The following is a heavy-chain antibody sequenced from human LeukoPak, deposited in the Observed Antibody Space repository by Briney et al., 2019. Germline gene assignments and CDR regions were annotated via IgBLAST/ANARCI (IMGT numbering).Heavy chain of an antibody. CDR2: IIPILGIA. D-gene: IGHD3-9*01. CDR3: ARDLTGYYPPVWFDP. J-gene: IGHJ5*02. V-gene: IGHV1-69*04. Sequence: GSSVKVSCKASGGTFSSYAISWVRQAPGQGLEWMGRIIPILGIANYAQKLQGRVTITADKSTSTAYMELSSLRSEDTAVYYCARDLTGYYPPVWFDPWGQGTLVTVSS. CDR1: GGTFSSYA.